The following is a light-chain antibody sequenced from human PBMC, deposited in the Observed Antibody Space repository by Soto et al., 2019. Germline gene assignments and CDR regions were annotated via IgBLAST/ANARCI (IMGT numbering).Light chain of an antibody. CDR3: CSYAGSSTWV. Sequence: QSVLTQPASVSGSPGQSITISCTGTSRDVGSYNLVSWYQQHPGKAPKLMIYEGSKRPSGVSNRFSGSKSGNTASLTISGLQAEDEADYYCCSYAGSSTWVFGGGTKLTVL. CDR2: EGS. V-gene: IGLV2-23*01. CDR1: SRDVGSYNL. J-gene: IGLJ3*02.